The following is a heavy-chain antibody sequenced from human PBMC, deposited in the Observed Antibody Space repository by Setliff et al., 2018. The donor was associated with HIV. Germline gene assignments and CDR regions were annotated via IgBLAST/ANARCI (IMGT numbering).Heavy chain of an antibody. J-gene: IGHJ4*02. D-gene: IGHD3-22*01. CDR2: ILSTGERT. CDR3: AKELAASGLGYFDS. CDR1: GFTFSNYA. Sequence: VGSLRLSCAASGFTFSNYAMSWVRQAPGEGLEWVSAILSTGERTFYADSVKGRFTISRDNSKNTVYLQMNSLRAEDAAEYYCAKELAASGLGYFDSWGRGILVTVSS. V-gene: IGHV3-23*01.